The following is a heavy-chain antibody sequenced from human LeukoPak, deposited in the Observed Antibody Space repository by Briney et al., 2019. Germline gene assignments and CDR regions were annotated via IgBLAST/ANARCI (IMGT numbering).Heavy chain of an antibody. CDR1: GFKFRDFD. CDR3: VRDVAF. Sequence: GGSLRLSCKTSGFKFRDFDMDWVRQAPGKGLEWVAHISYDGTKEYYADPVKGRFSISRDNSQDTVYLQLSSLTTEDTARYYCVRDVAFWGQGTLIIVSS. V-gene: IGHV3-30*03. J-gene: IGHJ4*02. CDR2: ISYDGTKE.